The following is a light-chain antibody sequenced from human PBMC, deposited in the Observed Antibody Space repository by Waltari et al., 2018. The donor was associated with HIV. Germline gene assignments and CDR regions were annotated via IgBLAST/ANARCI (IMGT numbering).Light chain of an antibody. CDR2: RAS. V-gene: IGKV1-5*03. Sequence: DIQMTQSPSTLSASIGDRVTITCRVTQSISSYLAWYQQKPGKVPKLLIYRASSLESGVPSRFSGSGSGTEFTRTISSLQPDDFATYYCQQYKINWLFGQGTKVEIK. CDR3: QQYKINWL. CDR1: QSISSY. J-gene: IGKJ1*01.